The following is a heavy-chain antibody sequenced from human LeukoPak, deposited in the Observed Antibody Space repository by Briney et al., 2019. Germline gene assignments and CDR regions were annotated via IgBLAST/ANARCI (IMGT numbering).Heavy chain of an antibody. CDR3: ARETGDYYYYGMDV. Sequence: GGSLRLSCAASGFIFSSYWMSWVRQAPGKGLEWVANINQDGSEKYYVDSVKGRFTISRDNAKNSLYLQMNSLRAEDTAVYYCARETGDYYYYGMDVWGQGTTVTVSS. CDR2: INQDGSEK. V-gene: IGHV3-7*01. CDR1: GFIFSSYW. J-gene: IGHJ6*02. D-gene: IGHD1-14*01.